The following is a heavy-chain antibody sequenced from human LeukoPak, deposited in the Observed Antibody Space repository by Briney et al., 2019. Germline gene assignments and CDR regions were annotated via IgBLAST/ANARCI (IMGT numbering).Heavy chain of an antibody. CDR3: ARGLPYSSSWLSWFDP. D-gene: IGHD6-13*01. Sequence: GGSLRLSCAASGFTFSIYSMNWVRQAPGKGLEWVSSISSSNSYIYYADSVKGRFTISRDNAKNSLYLQMNTLRAEDTAVYYCARGLPYSSSWLSWFDPWGQGTLVTVSS. CDR1: GFTFSIYS. J-gene: IGHJ5*02. CDR2: ISSSNSYI. V-gene: IGHV3-21*01.